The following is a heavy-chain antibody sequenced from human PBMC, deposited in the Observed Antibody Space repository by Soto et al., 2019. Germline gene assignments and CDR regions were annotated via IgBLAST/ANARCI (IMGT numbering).Heavy chain of an antibody. J-gene: IGHJ4*02. CDR2: IKQDGSEK. CDR3: ARVEGLIAEAGTATFDY. V-gene: IGHV3-7*01. D-gene: IGHD6-13*01. Sequence: LRLSCAASGFTFSSYWMSWVRQAPGKGLEWVANIKQDGSEKYYVDSVKGRFTISRDNAKNSLYLQMNSLRAEDTAVYYCARVEGLIAEAGTATFDYWGQGTLVTVSS. CDR1: GFTFSSYW.